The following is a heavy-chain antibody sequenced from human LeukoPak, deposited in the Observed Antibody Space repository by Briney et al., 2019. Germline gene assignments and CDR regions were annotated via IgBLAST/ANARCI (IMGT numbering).Heavy chain of an antibody. Sequence: PGGSLRLSCAASGFIFSSYATSWVRQAPGKGLEWVSVIGGSGTSTYYADSVKGRFTISRDNSKNMLYLRMNSLRVEDTAIYYCAKVSVVAGRNAFDIWGQGTMVTVSS. J-gene: IGHJ3*02. V-gene: IGHV3-23*01. CDR1: GFIFSSYA. CDR2: IGGSGTST. CDR3: AKVSVVAGRNAFDI. D-gene: IGHD3-22*01.